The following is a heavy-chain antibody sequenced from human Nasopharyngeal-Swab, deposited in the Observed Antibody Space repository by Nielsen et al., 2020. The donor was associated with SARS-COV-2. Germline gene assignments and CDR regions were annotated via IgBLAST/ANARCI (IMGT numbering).Heavy chain of an antibody. CDR3: ARGRTTVTEYYYYYYFDV. J-gene: IGHJ6*03. V-gene: IGHV1-2*06. D-gene: IGHD4-17*01. CDR2: INPNSGGT. Sequence: WGRQAPGQGIEWMGRINPNSGGTNYAQKFQGRVTVTRDTSISAAYMELSRLRSDDTAVYYCARGRTTVTEYYYYYYFDVWGKGTTVTVSS.